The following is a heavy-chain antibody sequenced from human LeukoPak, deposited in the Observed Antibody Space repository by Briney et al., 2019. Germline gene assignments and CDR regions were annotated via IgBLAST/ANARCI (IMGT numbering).Heavy chain of an antibody. CDR1: GITLSNYG. D-gene: IGHD3-10*01. V-gene: IGHV3-23*01. CDR2: LSGSGGGT. CDR3: AKRGVVIRVFLVGFHKEAYYFDS. Sequence: GGSLRLSCAVSGITLSNYGMSWVRQAPGKGLEWVAGLSGSGGGTNYADSVQGRFTISSDNPKNTLYLQMNSLRAEDTAVYFCAKRGVVIRVFLVGFHKEAYYFDSWGQGALVTVSS. J-gene: IGHJ4*02.